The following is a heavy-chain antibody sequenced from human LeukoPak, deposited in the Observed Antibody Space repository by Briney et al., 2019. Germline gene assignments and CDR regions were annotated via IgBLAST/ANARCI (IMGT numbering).Heavy chain of an antibody. CDR1: RYTFTRYD. D-gene: IGHD6-13*01. V-gene: IGHV1-8*01. CDR2: MNPNSANT. Sequence: ASVKLSCKPPRYTFTRYDINSVPQATGQGLEWMGWMNPNSANTGYAQNFQGRVTMTRNTSISTAYMELSSLRSEDTAVYYCAREQQLVLSPFDYCGQGTLVTVSS. CDR3: AREQQLVLSPFDY. J-gene: IGHJ4*02.